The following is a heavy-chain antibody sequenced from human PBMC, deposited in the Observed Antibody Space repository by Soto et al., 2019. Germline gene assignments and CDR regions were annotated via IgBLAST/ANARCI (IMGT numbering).Heavy chain of an antibody. J-gene: IGHJ4*02. D-gene: IGHD6-6*01. Sequence: GGSLRFSCAASGFPFTNYLMSWVRQAPGKGLEWVANIKQDGSVKYYVDSVKGRFTISRDNAKDSLYLQVSILRAEDTAVYYCARIGYSSSSFDYWGQGTLVTVSS. CDR3: ARIGYSSSSFDY. CDR2: IKQDGSVK. V-gene: IGHV3-7*01. CDR1: GFPFTNYL.